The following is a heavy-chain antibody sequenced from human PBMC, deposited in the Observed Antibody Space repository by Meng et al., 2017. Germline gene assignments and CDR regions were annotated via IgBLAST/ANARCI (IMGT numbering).Heavy chain of an antibody. CDR1: GFSLSTRGVG. CDR2: IYWDDDK. J-gene: IGHJ4*02. CDR3: AQSQNTYYYDSSGYYDY. V-gene: IGHV2-5*02. Sequence: SGPTLVKPTQTLTLTCTFSGFSLSTRGVGVGWIRQPPGKALEWLALIYWDDDKRYSPSLKSRLTITKDTSKNQVVLTMTNMDPVDTATYYCAQSQNTYYYDSSGYYDYWGQGTLVTVSS. D-gene: IGHD3-22*01.